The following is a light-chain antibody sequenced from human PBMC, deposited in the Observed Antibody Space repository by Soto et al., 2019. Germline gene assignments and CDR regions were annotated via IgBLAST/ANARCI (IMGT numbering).Light chain of an antibody. J-gene: IGLJ2*01. Sequence: QSALTQAASVSGSPGQSITISCTGTSSDIGGYNFVSWYHQHPGKAPKLLIYAVTNRPSGIPDRFSGSKSGNTASLTISGLQAEDGADYYCASYTTSSTLVFGGGTQLTVL. CDR2: AVT. CDR1: SSDIGGYNF. V-gene: IGLV2-14*01. CDR3: ASYTTSSTLV.